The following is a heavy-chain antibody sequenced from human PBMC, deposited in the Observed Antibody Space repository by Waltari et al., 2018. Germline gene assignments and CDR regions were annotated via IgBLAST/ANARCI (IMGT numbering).Heavy chain of an antibody. CDR2: IYWNDDK. J-gene: IGHJ4*02. CDR3: AHPNPYSSSFDY. D-gene: IGHD6-6*01. V-gene: IGHV2-5*01. Sequence: QITLKESGPTLVNPTQTLPLTCTFSGFSLSTSGVGEAWIRQPPGKALEWLALIYWNDDKRYSPSLKSRLTITKDTSKNQVVLTMTNMDPVDTATYYCAHPNPYSSSFDYWGQGTLVTVSS. CDR1: GFSLSTSGVG.